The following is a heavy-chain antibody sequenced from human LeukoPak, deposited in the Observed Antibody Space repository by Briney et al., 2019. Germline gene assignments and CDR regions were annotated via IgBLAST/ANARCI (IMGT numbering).Heavy chain of an antibody. CDR1: GFTFTVYN. D-gene: IGHD2-15*01. Sequence: ASVKVSCKASGFTFTVYNIHWVRQAPGQGLEWMGWINPNNGGTNYAQKFQGRVTMTRDTSISIAYMELSRLRSDDTAVYYCARGLSGPYYYYYMDVWGKGTTVTVSS. CDR2: INPNNGGT. CDR3: ARGLSGPYYYYYMDV. V-gene: IGHV1-2*02. J-gene: IGHJ6*03.